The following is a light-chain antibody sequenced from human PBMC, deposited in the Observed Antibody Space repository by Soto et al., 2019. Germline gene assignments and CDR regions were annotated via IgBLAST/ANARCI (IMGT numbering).Light chain of an antibody. V-gene: IGKV1-5*01. CDR1: QSVDRW. CDR2: DVS. CDR3: QQYNSYPFT. J-gene: IGKJ4*01. Sequence: DIQMTQSPSTLSASVGDRVTISCRASQSVDRWLAWYQQRPGRAPRLLIYDVSNMDTGITARFSGSGSGTEFTLTISSLQPDDFAVYYCQQYNSYPFTFGGGTRVDIK.